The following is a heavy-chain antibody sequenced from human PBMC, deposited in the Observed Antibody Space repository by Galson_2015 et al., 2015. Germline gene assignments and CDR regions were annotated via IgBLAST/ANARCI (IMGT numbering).Heavy chain of an antibody. D-gene: IGHD3-22*01. CDR2: IYYSGST. CDR3: AREQSPTYYYDSSGQGAFDI. CDR1: GGSISSYY. Sequence: SETLSLTCTVSGGSISSYYWSWIRQPPGKGLEWIGYIYYSGSTNYNPSLKSRVTISVDTSKNQFSLKLSSVTAADTAVYYCAREQSPTYYYDSSGQGAFDIWGQGTMVTVSS. J-gene: IGHJ3*02. V-gene: IGHV4-59*01.